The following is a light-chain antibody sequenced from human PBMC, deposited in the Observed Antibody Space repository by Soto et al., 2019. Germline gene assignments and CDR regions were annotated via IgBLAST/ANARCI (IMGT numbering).Light chain of an antibody. V-gene: IGKV3-20*01. CDR1: QSVSGSY. Sequence: IVLTQSPGTLSLSPGEGATLSCRASQSVSGSYLAWYQQRPGQAPRLVIYGASRRATGIPVRFSGSGSGTDFTLSISRLEPEDFAVYYCQQYGTSPTTFDPGTKVDIK. CDR2: GAS. J-gene: IGKJ3*01. CDR3: QQYGTSPTT.